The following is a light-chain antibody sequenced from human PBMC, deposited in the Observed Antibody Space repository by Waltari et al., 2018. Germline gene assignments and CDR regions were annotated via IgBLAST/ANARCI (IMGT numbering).Light chain of an antibody. Sequence: IVMTQSPDSLAVSLGERATINCKSSQSVLHSHDRNSRTAWYQQKPGQPPKLLIYAAALRESGVPDRFSGSGSGTDFTLNINSLQAEDVAVYYCQQYHNARCTFGRGTKLEI. V-gene: IGKV4-1*01. J-gene: IGKJ2*02. CDR2: AAA. CDR1: QSVLHSHDRNSR. CDR3: QQYHNARCT.